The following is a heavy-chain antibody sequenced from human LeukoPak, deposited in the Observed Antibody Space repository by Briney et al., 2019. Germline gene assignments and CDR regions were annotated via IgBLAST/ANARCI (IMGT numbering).Heavy chain of an antibody. CDR1: GYTFTGCY. Sequence: ASVKVSCKASGYTFTGCYMHWVRQAPGQGLEWMGWINPNSGGTNYAQKFQGRVTMTRDTSISTAYMELSRLRSDDTAVYYCASTTVVPAAMLDYWGQGTLVTVSS. CDR3: ASTTVVPAAMLDY. D-gene: IGHD2-2*01. CDR2: INPNSGGT. J-gene: IGHJ4*02. V-gene: IGHV1-2*02.